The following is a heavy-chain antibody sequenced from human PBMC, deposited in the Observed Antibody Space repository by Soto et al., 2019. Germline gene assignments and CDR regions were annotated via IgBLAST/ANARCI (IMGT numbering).Heavy chain of an antibody. J-gene: IGHJ6*02. CDR1: GFTVSTDW. CDR2: IRGGGNT. Sequence: EVQLVESGGGLVQPGGSLRISCAASGFTVSTDWMYWVRQAPGKGLEWVSVIRGGGNTFYADSVEGRFTISRDNSKNTVYLQMNSLRVEDTAMYYCVRENYYYGMDVWGQGTTVTVSS. CDR3: VRENYYYGMDV. V-gene: IGHV3-66*01.